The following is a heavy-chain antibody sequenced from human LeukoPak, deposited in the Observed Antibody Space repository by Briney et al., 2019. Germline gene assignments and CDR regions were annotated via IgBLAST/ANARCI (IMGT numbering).Heavy chain of an antibody. J-gene: IGHJ3*02. CDR3: AKDYMIFGVVIPDI. V-gene: IGHV3-33*06. Sequence: GGSVRLSCAASGFTFSSYGMHWVRQAPGKGLEWVAVIWYDGSNKYYADSVKGRFTISRDNSKNTLYLQMNSLRAEDTAVYYCAKDYMIFGVVIPDIWGQGTMVTVSS. D-gene: IGHD3/OR15-3a*01. CDR1: GFTFSSYG. CDR2: IWYDGSNK.